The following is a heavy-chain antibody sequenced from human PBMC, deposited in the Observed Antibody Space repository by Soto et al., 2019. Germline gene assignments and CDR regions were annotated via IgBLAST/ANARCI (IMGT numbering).Heavy chain of an antibody. J-gene: IGHJ3*02. CDR2: IYYSGST. Sequence: ASETLSLTCTVSGGSISSGDYYWSWIRQPPGKGLEWIGYIYYSGSTYYNPSLKSRVTISVDTSKNQFSLKLSSVTAADTAVYYCARDRSYDYVWGSYRSRAFDIWGQGTMVTVSS. D-gene: IGHD3-16*02. V-gene: IGHV4-30-4*01. CDR1: GGSISSGDYY. CDR3: ARDRSYDYVWGSYRSRAFDI.